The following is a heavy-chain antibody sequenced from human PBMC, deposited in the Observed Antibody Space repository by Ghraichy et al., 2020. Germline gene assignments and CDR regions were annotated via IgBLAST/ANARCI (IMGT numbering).Heavy chain of an antibody. CDR1: GGFISSGSYY. CDR2: IYTSGST. Sequence: SETLSLTCTVSGGFISSGSYYWSWIRQPAGKGLEWIGRIYTSGSTNYNPSLKSRVTISVDTSKNQFSLKLSSVTAADTAVYYCARESRGRAYYDFWSGSENYYYYGMDVWGQGTTVTVSS. J-gene: IGHJ6*02. V-gene: IGHV4-61*02. D-gene: IGHD3-3*01. CDR3: ARESRGRAYYDFWSGSENYYYYGMDV.